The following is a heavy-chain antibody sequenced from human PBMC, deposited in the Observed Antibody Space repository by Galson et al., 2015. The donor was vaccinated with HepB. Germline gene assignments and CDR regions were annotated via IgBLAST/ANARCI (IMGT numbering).Heavy chain of an antibody. CDR1: EFPFSIYT. D-gene: IGHD4-17*01. CDR3: VRPFGPTVTRYHFDF. J-gene: IGHJ4*02. V-gene: IGHV3-21*01. Sequence: SLRLSCAASEFPFSIYTMNWVRQAPGKGLEWVAQISSSGSHIYYADSVKGRFTVSRDNAKSSLYLQMSSLRVEDTAVYYCVRPFGPTVTRYHFDFWGQGTLVTVSS. CDR2: ISSSGSHI.